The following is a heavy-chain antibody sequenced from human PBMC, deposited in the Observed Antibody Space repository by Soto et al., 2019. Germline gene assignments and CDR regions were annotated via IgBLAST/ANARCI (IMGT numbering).Heavy chain of an antibody. D-gene: IGHD6-19*01. CDR3: ARGKEGRQWLASGENY. V-gene: IGHV1-8*01. CDR1: GYTFTSYD. CDR2: MNPNSGNT. J-gene: IGHJ4*02. Sequence: ASVKVSCKASGYTFTSYDINWVRQATGQGLEWMGWMNPNSGNTGYAQKFQGRVTMTRNTSISTAYMELSSLRSEDTAVYYCARGKEGRQWLASGENYWGQGTPVTVS.